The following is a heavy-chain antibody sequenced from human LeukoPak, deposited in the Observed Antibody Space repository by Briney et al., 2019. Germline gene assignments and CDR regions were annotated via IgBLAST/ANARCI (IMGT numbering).Heavy chain of an antibody. CDR2: INPSGGST. Sequence: ASVKVSCKASGYTFTSYYMHWVRQAPGQGLEWMGIINPSGGSTSYAQKFQGRVTMTRDTSTSTVYMELSSLRSEDTAVYYCARERGYYDSSGYYGGAFDIWGQGTMVTVSS. V-gene: IGHV1-46*01. J-gene: IGHJ3*02. D-gene: IGHD3-22*01. CDR3: ARERGYYDSSGYYGGAFDI. CDR1: GYTFTSYY.